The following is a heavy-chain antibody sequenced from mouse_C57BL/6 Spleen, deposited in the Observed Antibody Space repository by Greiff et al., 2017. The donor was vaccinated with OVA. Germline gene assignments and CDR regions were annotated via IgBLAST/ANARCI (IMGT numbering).Heavy chain of an antibody. CDR3: ARGQDY. D-gene: IGHD3-2*01. CDR2: ISYDGSN. Sequence: VQLQQSGPGLVKPSQSLSLTCSVTGYSITSGYYWNWIRQFPGNKLEWMGYISYDGSNNYNPSLKNRISITRDTSKNQFFLKLNSVTTEDTATYYCARGQDYWGQGTLVTVSA. V-gene: IGHV3-6*01. CDR1: GYSITSGYY. J-gene: IGHJ3*01.